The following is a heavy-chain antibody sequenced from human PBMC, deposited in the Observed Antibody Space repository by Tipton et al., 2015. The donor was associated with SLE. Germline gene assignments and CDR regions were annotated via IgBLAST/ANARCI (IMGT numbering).Heavy chain of an antibody. Sequence: QSGPEVKKPGASVKVSCKASGYTFTSYGISWVRQAPGQGLEWMGWISVYNGNTNYAQNLQGRVTMTTDTSTSTAYMELRSLRSDDSVVYYCAREGSDFWSGHYYGMDVWGQGTTVTVSS. CDR1: GYTFTSYG. D-gene: IGHD3-3*01. CDR2: ISVYNGNT. CDR3: AREGSDFWSGHYYGMDV. J-gene: IGHJ6*02. V-gene: IGHV1-18*01.